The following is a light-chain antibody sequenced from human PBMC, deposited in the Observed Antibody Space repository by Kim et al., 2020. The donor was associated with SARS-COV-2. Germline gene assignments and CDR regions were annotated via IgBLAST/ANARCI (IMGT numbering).Light chain of an antibody. CDR2: DVS. CDR1: GSDVGGYNY. Sequence: QSVLTQPASVSGSPGQSITISCTGTGSDVGGYNYVSWYQQHPGKAPKLMIYDVSKRPSGVSNRFSGSKSGNTASLTISGLQAEDEADYYCNSYTSSTTWVFGGGTQLTVL. J-gene: IGLJ3*02. CDR3: NSYTSSTTWV. V-gene: IGLV2-14*01.